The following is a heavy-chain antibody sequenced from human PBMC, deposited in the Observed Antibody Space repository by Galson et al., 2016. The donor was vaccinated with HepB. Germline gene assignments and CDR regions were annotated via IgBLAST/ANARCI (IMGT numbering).Heavy chain of an antibody. D-gene: IGHD2-21*01. CDR3: ARGHVANGH. Sequence: SLRLSCAASGFIFTKFWMHWFRQVPGKGPVWIARINSDDSDITYADSVKGRFTVSRDNAKNTVFLQMSSLRVEDTAVYYCARGHVANGHWGQGSMVIVSS. V-gene: IGHV3-74*03. J-gene: IGHJ4*02. CDR2: INSDDSDI. CDR1: GFIFTKFW.